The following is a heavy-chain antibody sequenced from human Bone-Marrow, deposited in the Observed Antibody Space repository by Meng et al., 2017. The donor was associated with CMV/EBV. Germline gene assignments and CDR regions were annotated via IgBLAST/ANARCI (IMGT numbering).Heavy chain of an antibody. V-gene: IGHV1-18*01. Sequence: ASVKVSCKASGYTFTSYGISWVRQAPGQGLEWMGWISAYNGNTNYAQKLQGRVTMTTDTSTSTAYMELRSLRSDDTAVYYCARDPGIAARRHHYYYGMDVWGQGTLVTVSS. D-gene: IGHD6-6*01. CDR2: ISAYNGNT. J-gene: IGHJ6*02. CDR3: ARDPGIAARRHHYYYGMDV. CDR1: GYTFTSYG.